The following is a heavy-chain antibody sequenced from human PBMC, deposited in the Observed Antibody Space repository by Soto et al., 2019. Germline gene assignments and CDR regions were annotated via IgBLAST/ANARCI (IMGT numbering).Heavy chain of an antibody. CDR1: GFTFDDFA. CDR3: AKGIAAGTVYYFDY. D-gene: IGHD3-10*01. Sequence: ESGGGLVQPGRSLRLSCAASGFTFDDFAMHWVRQVPGKGLEWVSVINWDGGNKVYADSVTGRFTISRDNANNSVYLQMNSLRAEDTAFYYCAKGIAAGTVYYFDYWGQGILVTVSS. J-gene: IGHJ4*02. CDR2: INWDGGNK. V-gene: IGHV3-9*01.